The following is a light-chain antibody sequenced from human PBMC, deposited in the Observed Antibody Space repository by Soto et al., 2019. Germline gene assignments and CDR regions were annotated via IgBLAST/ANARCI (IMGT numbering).Light chain of an antibody. V-gene: IGKV3-11*01. CDR1: QSVSSY. J-gene: IGKJ3*01. CDR3: QQRSNSFT. CDR2: EAS. Sequence: EIVLTQSPATQSLSPGERATLSCRASQSVSSYLAWYQQKPGQAPRLLIYEASNRATGIPASFSGSGSGQVFTLSISCLEPEDFAVYYCQQRSNSFTFGPGTKVDIK.